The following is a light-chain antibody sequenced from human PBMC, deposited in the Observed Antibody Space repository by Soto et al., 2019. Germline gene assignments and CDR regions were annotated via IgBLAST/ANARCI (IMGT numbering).Light chain of an antibody. Sequence: QSVLTQPPSVSGAPGQRVTISCTGSSSNIGAGYDVHWYQQLPGTAPKLLIYDNTNRPSGVPDRFSGSKSGTSASLAITGLQAEDEAEYYCQSYDSSLSGVVFGGATNLTVL. CDR1: SSNIGAGYD. J-gene: IGLJ2*01. CDR3: QSYDSSLSGVV. V-gene: IGLV1-40*01. CDR2: DNT.